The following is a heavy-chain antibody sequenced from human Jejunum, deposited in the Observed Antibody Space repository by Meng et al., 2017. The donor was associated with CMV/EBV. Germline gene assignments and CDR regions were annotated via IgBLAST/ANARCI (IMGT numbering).Heavy chain of an antibody. V-gene: IGHV4-4*01. J-gene: IGHJ5*02. Sequence: LTCAVSGASINSDIWWFCVRQPPGKGVEWIADVHQTVYTKYYPSLRSRVTISMDESNNQFFLNVSSVTAADTAFYFCAISPHQDPGSWGQRTLVTVSS. CDR2: VHQTVYT. CDR3: AISPHQDPGS. CDR1: GASINSDIW. D-gene: IGHD2-2*01.